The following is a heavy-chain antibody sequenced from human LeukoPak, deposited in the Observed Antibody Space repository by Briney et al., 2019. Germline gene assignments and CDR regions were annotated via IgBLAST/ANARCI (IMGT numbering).Heavy chain of an antibody. CDR3: ARHVVTADPYFFDY. J-gene: IGHJ4*02. CDR2: IYYSGST. Sequence: PSETLSLTCTVSGGSISSSHYYWGWIRQPPGTGLEWIGTIYYSGSTYYNPSLKSRVTISVDTSKNHFSLKVNSVTAADTAVYYCARHVVTADPYFFDYWGQGTLVTVSS. V-gene: IGHV4-39*01. D-gene: IGHD2-21*02. CDR1: GGSISSSHYY.